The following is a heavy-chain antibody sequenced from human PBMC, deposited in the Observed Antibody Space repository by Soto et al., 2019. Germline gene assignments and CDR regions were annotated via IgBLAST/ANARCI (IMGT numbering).Heavy chain of an antibody. Sequence: GGSLRLSCAASGFTLSDYYRSWIRQAPGKGLEWVSYISSSSSYTNYADSVKGRFTISRDNAKNSLYLQMNSLRAEDTAVYYCARDLGDCSGGSCYSGVDYYYYYGMDVWGQGTTVTVSS. D-gene: IGHD2-15*01. CDR1: GFTLSDYY. J-gene: IGHJ6*02. V-gene: IGHV3-11*06. CDR2: ISSSSSYT. CDR3: ARDLGDCSGGSCYSGVDYYYYYGMDV.